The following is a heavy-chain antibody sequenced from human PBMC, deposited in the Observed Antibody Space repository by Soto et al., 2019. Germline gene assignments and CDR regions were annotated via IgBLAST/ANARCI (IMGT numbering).Heavy chain of an antibody. J-gene: IGHJ6*03. Sequence: QVQLVQSGAEVKKPGSSVKVSCKASGGTFSSYTISWVRQAPGQGLEWMGRIIPILGIANYAQKFQGRVTITADKSTSTAYMELSSLRSEDTAVYCCASGLVVVPAAMGYYYMDVWGKGTTVTVSS. V-gene: IGHV1-69*02. CDR2: IIPILGIA. D-gene: IGHD2-2*01. CDR3: ASGLVVVPAAMGYYYMDV. CDR1: GGTFSSYT.